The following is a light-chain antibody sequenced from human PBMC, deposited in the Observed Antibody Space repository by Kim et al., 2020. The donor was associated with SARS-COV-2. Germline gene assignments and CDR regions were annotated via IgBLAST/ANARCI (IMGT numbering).Light chain of an antibody. Sequence: QSALTQPASVSGFPGQSIAISCTGTSSDVGSYNYVSWYQQRPGKAPKLMIYDVDKRPSVDSNRFSGSKSGNTASLTISGLQPGDEADYYCLSYTTASTYVFGTGTKVT. V-gene: IGLV2-14*01. J-gene: IGLJ1*01. CDR3: LSYTTASTYV. CDR2: DVD. CDR1: SSDVGSYNY.